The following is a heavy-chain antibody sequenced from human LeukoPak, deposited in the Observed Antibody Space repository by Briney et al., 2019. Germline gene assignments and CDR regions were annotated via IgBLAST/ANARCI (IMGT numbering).Heavy chain of an antibody. CDR3: ARLRVVVAATLIDY. V-gene: IGHV4-39*01. J-gene: IGHJ4*02. D-gene: IGHD2-15*01. CDR2: VYYSGRT. CDR1: GGSISSSSHY. Sequence: PSETLSLTCTVSGGSISSSSHYWSWIRQPPGEGLEWIASVYYSGRTYYNPSLKSRVTISVDTSKNQFSLKLSSVTAADTAVYYCARLRVVVAATLIDYWGQGTLVTVSS.